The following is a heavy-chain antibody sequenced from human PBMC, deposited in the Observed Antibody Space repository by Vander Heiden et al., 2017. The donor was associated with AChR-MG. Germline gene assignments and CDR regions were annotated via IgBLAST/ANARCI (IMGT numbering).Heavy chain of an antibody. Sequence: EVQLVESGGVVVQPGGSLRLSCAASGFTFADYAMHWVRQAPGKGLEWVSLISWDGGSTYYADSVKGRFTISRDNSKNSLYLQMNSLRAEDTALYYCAKDDSSSSSGWSYPDYWGQGTLVTVSS. CDR2: ISWDGGST. V-gene: IGHV3-43D*04. CDR3: AKDDSSSSSGWSYPDY. CDR1: GFTFADYA. D-gene: IGHD6-19*01. J-gene: IGHJ4*02.